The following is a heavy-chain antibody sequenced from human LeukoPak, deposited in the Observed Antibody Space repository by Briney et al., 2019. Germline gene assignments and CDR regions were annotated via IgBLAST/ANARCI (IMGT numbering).Heavy chain of an antibody. V-gene: IGHV4-34*01. J-gene: IGHJ4*02. Sequence: SETLSLTCAVYGGSISGYYWSWIRQPPGKGLEWIGEINHSGSTNYNPSLKSRVTISVDTSKNQFSLKLSSVTAADTAVYYCARGLGLPYWGQGTLVTVSS. D-gene: IGHD3/OR15-3a*01. CDR3: ARGLGLPY. CDR1: GGSISGYY. CDR2: INHSGST.